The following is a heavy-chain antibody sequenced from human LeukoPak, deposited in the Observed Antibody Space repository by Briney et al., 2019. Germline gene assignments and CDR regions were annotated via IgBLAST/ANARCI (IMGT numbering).Heavy chain of an antibody. V-gene: IGHV3-23*01. J-gene: IGHJ6*03. Sequence: GGSLRLSCAASGFTFNNYGMNWVRQAPGKGLEWVSGISGSGGSTYYADSVKGRFTISRDNSKNTMYLQMNSLRVEDTAVYYCAKVRVVLLWFGESSMDVWGKGTTVTVSS. CDR2: ISGSGGST. CDR3: AKVRVVLLWFGESSMDV. CDR1: GFTFNNYG. D-gene: IGHD3-10*01.